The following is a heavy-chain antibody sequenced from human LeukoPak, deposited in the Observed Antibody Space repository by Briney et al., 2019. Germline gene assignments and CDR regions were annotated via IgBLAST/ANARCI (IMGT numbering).Heavy chain of an antibody. J-gene: IGHJ4*02. V-gene: IGHV4-59*01. D-gene: IGHD2-15*01. CDR3: AREYCSGGSCYPDY. CDR1: GGSPSSYY. CDR2: IYYSGST. Sequence: LETLSLTCTVSGGSPSSYYWSWVRQPPGKGLEWIGYIYYSGSTNYNPSLKSRVTISVDTSKNQFSLKLSSVTAADTAVYYCAREYCSGGSCYPDYWGQGTLVTVSS.